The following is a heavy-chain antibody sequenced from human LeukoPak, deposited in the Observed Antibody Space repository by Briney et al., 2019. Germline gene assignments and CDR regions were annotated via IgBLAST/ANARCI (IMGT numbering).Heavy chain of an antibody. CDR3: AKMDTAMLFDI. V-gene: IGHV3-23*01. J-gene: IGHJ3*02. CDR2: INWSGDRI. D-gene: IGHD5-18*01. Sequence: GGSLRLSCAASGFTFSSYGMSWVRKAPGKGLEWVSGINWSGDRIGYADSVKGRFTISRDNSKNTLYLQMNSLRAEDTAVYYCAKMDTAMLFDIWGQGTMVTVSS. CDR1: GFTFSSYG.